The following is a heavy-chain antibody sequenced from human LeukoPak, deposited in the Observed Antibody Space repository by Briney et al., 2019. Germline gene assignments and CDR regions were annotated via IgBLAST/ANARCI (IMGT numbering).Heavy chain of an antibody. CDR3: ARGVIAAADSHAFDI. V-gene: IGHV4-34*01. CDR1: GGSFSGYY. CDR2: INHSGST. J-gene: IGHJ3*02. Sequence: PSETLSLTCAVYGGSFSGYYWSWIRQPPGKGLEWIGEINHSGSTNYNPSLKSRVTMSVDTSKNQFSLNLNSVTAADTAAYYCARGVIAAADSHAFDIWGQGTMVTVPS. D-gene: IGHD6-13*01.